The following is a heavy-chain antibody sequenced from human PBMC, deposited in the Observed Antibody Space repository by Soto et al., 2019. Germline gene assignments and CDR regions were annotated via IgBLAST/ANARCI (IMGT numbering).Heavy chain of an antibody. CDR1: GFTLTNVW. D-gene: IGHD5-18*01. J-gene: IGHJ4*02. V-gene: IGHV3-15*07. Sequence: GSLRLSCAVSGFTLTNVWMNWVRQAPGKGLEWVGLIRSKTDGGTTNYAAPVKGRFTISRHDSKNILYLQMDSLKSEDTAIYYCSHGYEQYFNSWGQGTLVTVSS. CDR2: IRSKTDGGTT. CDR3: SHGYEQYFNS.